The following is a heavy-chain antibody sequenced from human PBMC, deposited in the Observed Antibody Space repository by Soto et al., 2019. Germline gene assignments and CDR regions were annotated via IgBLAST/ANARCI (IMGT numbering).Heavy chain of an antibody. J-gene: IGHJ6*02. V-gene: IGHV1-8*01. D-gene: IGHD2-15*01. CDR2: MNPNSGNT. CDR3: ARERCSGGSCSFGMYGMDV. Sequence: SVEDSWESCGLTIASYDMNWVRQDTGQGLEWMGWMNPNSGNTGYAQKFQGRVTMTRNTSISTAYMELSSLRSEDTAVYYCARERCSGGSCSFGMYGMDVWGQGTTVTVS. CDR1: GLTIASYD.